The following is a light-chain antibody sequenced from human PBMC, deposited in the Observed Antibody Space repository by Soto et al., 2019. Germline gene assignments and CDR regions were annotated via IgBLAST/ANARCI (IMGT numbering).Light chain of an antibody. CDR2: RNN. V-gene: IGLV1-47*01. CDR1: SSNIGSNY. Sequence: QSVLTQPPSASGTPGQRVTISCSGSSSNIGSNYVYWYQQLPGTAPKLLIYRNNQRPSGVPDRFSGSKSGTSASLAISGLRSEDEADYYCAAWDDSLSGGWVFGGGTKL. CDR3: AAWDDSLSGGWV. J-gene: IGLJ3*02.